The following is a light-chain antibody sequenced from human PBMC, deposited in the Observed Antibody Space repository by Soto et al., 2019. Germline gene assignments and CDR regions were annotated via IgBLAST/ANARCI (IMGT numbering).Light chain of an antibody. CDR2: EVT. Sequence: QSALTQPASVSGSPGQSFTISCTGSSSDIGAYYFVSWYQHHPGEAPKLLLYEVTTRPSGVSSRFSGSKSGNTASLTISGLQADDEATYYCSSYTTTNTPYVFGTGTKLTVL. J-gene: IGLJ1*01. CDR3: SSYTTTNTPYV. CDR1: SSDIGAYYF. V-gene: IGLV2-14*01.